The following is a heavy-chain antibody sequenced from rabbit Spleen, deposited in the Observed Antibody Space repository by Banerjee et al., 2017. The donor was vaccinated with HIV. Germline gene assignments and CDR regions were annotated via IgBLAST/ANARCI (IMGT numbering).Heavy chain of an antibody. V-gene: IGHV1S45*01. Sequence: QEQLEESGGDLVKPEGSLTLTCTASGFSFSSSYWICWVRQAPGKGLEWIACIATGSSDFTYYASWAKGRFTISKTSSTTVTLQMTSLTAADTATYFCAGDPVIVLAGGYDLWGPGTLVTVS. J-gene: IGHJ6*01. CDR1: GFSFSSSYW. D-gene: IGHD7-1*01. CDR3: AGDPVIVLAGGYDL. CDR2: IATGSSDFT.